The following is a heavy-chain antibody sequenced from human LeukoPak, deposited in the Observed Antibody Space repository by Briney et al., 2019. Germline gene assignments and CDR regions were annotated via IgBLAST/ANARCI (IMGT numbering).Heavy chain of an antibody. D-gene: IGHD3-22*01. CDR1: GYTFTGYY. CDR3: AREYYYDSSGYTHWYFDL. J-gene: IGHJ2*01. Sequence: ASVKVSCKASGYTFTGYYMYWVRQAPGQGLEWMGRINPNSGGTNYAQKFQGWVTMTRDTSISTAYMELSRLRSDDTAVYYCAREYYYDSSGYTHWYFDLWGRGTLVTVSS. V-gene: IGHV1-2*04. CDR2: INPNSGGT.